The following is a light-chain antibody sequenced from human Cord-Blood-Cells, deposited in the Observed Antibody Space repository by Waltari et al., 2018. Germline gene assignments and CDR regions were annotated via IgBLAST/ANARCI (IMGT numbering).Light chain of an antibody. Sequence: QSALTQPASVSGSPGQSITISCTGTSSDVGGYNYVSWYQQHPGKAPKLMIYDVSNRPAGVSTRFSSSKAGNTASVTISGLQAEDEAYYYCSSYTSSITLFFGTGTKITVL. V-gene: IGLV2-14*03. CDR3: SSYTSSITLF. CDR2: DVS. J-gene: IGLJ1*01. CDR1: SSDVGGYNY.